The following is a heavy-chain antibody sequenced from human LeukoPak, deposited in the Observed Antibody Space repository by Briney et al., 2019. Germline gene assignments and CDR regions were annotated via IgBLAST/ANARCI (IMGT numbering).Heavy chain of an antibody. D-gene: IGHD6-19*01. CDR3: AKTGYSSGWYETRGNWFDP. Sequence: GASVKVSCKASGYTFTSYGISWVRQAPGQGLGWMGGISAYNGNTNYAQKLQGRVTMTTDTSTSTAYMELRSLRSDDTAVYYCAKTGYSSGWYETRGNWFDPWGQGTLVTVSS. CDR2: ISAYNGNT. CDR1: GYTFTSYG. V-gene: IGHV1-18*01. J-gene: IGHJ5*02.